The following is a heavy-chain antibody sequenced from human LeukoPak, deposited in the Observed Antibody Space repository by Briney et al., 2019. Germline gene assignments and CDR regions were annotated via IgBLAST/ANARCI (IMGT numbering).Heavy chain of an antibody. V-gene: IGHV1-69*05. CDR2: IIPIFGTA. CDR1: GYTFTSYA. D-gene: IGHD6-13*01. Sequence: ASVKVSCKASGYTFTSYAISWVRQAPGQGLEWMGGIIPIFGTANYAQKFQGRVTITTDESTSTAYMELSSLRSEDTAVYYCARGFRAAAGTTIDYWGQGTLVTVSS. CDR3: ARGFRAAAGTTIDY. J-gene: IGHJ4*02.